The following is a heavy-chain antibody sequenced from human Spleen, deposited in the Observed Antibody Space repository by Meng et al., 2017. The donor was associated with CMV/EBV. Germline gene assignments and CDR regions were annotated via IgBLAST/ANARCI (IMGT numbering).Heavy chain of an antibody. Sequence: ASVKVSCKASGYTFTSYGISWVRQAPGQGLEGMGWISAYNGNTNYAQKLQGRVTMTTDTSTSTAYMELRNLRSDHTAVYYFARDRRRVIADAFDIWGQGTMVTVSS. V-gene: IGHV1-18*01. CDR2: ISAYNGNT. CDR1: GYTFTSYG. D-gene: IGHD2/OR15-2a*01. CDR3: ARDRRRVIADAFDI. J-gene: IGHJ3*02.